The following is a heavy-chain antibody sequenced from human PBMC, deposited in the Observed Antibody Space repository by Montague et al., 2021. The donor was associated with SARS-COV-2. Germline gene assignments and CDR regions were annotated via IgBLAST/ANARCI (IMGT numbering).Heavy chain of an antibody. CDR3: ARENFSFYGMDV. Sequence: SETLSLTCSVSGGSISSSYWSWIRQPPGKGLEWIGYIYHYGSAKYNPSLKSRVTISVDTSKNQFSLKVSSVTAADTAVYYCARENFSFYGMDVWGQGTTVTVSS. V-gene: IGHV4-59*12. CDR2: IYHYGSA. J-gene: IGHJ6*02. CDR1: GGSISSSY.